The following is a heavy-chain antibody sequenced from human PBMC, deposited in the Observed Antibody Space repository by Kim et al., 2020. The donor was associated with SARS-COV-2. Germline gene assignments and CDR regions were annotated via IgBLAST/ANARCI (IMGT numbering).Heavy chain of an antibody. V-gene: IGHV3-30*02. D-gene: IGHD2-21*02. J-gene: IGHJ2*01. Sequence: DSVQSRFTIYRDNSTNTLYLQMNSLRVEDAALYYCADDRNTVVTWYFDLWGRGTLVTVSS. CDR3: ADDRNTVVTWYFDL.